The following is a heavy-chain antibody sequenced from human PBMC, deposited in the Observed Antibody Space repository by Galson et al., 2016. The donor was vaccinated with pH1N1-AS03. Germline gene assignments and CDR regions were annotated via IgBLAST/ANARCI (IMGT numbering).Heavy chain of an antibody. CDR1: GFTFSSYA. CDR3: AKGGLEVVIAFEGAHHYMDG. D-gene: IGHD2-21*01. V-gene: IGHV3-23*01. J-gene: IGHJ6*03. CDR2: ISGSGGNT. Sequence: SLRLSCAASGFTFSSYAMSWVRQAPGKGLEWVSGISGSGGNTYYAGSVQGRFTISKDNSENTLYLEMNSLRAEGTALYYCAKGGLEVVIAFEGAHHYMDGWGKGTTVTVSS.